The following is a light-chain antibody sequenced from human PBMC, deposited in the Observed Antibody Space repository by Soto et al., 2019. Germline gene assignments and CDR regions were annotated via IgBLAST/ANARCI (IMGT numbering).Light chain of an antibody. CDR1: TSNIAINY. J-gene: IGLJ3*02. CDR2: DND. V-gene: IGLV1-51*01. Sequence: QSVLTQPPSVSAPPGQKVTISCSGSTSNIAINYVSWYQKVPGTAPTLLIYDNDKRPSGIPDRFSASKSGTAATLDISELQTGDEADYYCATWDISLTAVLFGGGTKLTVL. CDR3: ATWDISLTAVL.